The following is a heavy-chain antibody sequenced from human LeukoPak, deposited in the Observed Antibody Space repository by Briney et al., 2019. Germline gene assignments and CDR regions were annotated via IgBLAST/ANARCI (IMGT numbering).Heavy chain of an antibody. CDR2: IYHSGST. CDR3: ARVNRAVAAALDY. J-gene: IGHJ4*02. CDR1: GGSIYTYY. V-gene: IGHV4-59*01. D-gene: IGHD6-13*01. Sequence: LETLSLTCSVSGGSIYTYYWSWIRQSPGKGLEWIGYIYHSGSTNYNPSLKSRVTISVDTSKNQFSLKLSSVTAADTAVYYCARVNRAVAAALDYWGQGTLVTVSS.